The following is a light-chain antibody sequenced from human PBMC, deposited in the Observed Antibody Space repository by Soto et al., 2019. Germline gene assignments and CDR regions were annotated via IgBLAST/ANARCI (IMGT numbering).Light chain of an antibody. CDR3: NSLASSNTWV. Sequence: QSVLTQPPSASGSPGQSVTISCTGTSSDVGAYNYVSWYQQHARRAPKLVIYEVTKRPSGVPDRFSGSKSANTASLTVSGLQAEDEADYYCNSLASSNTWVFGGGTKLTVL. CDR1: SSDVGAYNY. J-gene: IGLJ3*02. V-gene: IGLV2-8*01. CDR2: EVT.